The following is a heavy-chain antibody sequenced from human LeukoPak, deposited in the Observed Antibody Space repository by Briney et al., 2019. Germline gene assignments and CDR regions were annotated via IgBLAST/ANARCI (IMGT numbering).Heavy chain of an antibody. V-gene: IGHV4-4*07. J-gene: IGHJ5*02. Sequence: SETLSLTCTVSGGSISSYYWSWIRQPAGKGLEWIGRICTSGSTNYNPSLKSRVTMSVDTSKNQFSLKLSSVTAADTAVYYCARAGYDFWSGYPNWFDPWGQGTLVTVSS. CDR2: ICTSGST. D-gene: IGHD3-3*01. CDR3: ARAGYDFWSGYPNWFDP. CDR1: GGSISSYY.